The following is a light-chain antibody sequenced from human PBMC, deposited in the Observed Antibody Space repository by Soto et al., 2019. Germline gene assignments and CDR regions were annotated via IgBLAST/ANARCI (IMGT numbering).Light chain of an antibody. V-gene: IGKV1-39*01. CDR2: AAS. J-gene: IGKJ5*01. CDR1: QSICSY. Sequence: DIPMTQSPSSVSASVGDRVTITCRASQSICSYVNWYQQKQGKASKLLIYAASTLQSGVPSRLSGIGSETHFTLTISSLQYEDFATYYGQQSYSTPATFGQGTRLEIK. CDR3: QQSYSTPAT.